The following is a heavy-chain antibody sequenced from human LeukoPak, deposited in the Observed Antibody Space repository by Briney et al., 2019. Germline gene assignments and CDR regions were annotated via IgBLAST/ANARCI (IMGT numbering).Heavy chain of an antibody. J-gene: IGHJ4*02. D-gene: IGHD2/OR15-2a*01. Sequence: SVKVSCKASGGTFSSYAISWVRQAPGQGLEWMGRIIPILGIANYAQKFRGRVTITADKSTSTAYMELSSLRSEDTAVYYCASGLSGSQFDYWGQGTLVTVSS. CDR3: ASGLSGSQFDY. CDR2: IIPILGIA. V-gene: IGHV1-69*04. CDR1: GGTFSSYA.